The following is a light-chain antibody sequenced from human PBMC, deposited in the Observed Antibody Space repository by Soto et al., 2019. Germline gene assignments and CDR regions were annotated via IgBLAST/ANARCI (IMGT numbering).Light chain of an antibody. CDR3: CSYAGSSTTVV. J-gene: IGLJ2*01. CDR2: EVS. Sequence: QSVLTQPASVSGSPGQSITISCTGTSGDVGSYNLVSWYQQHPGKAPKLMIYEVSKRPSGVSNRFSGSKSGNTASLTISGLQAEDEADYYCCSYAGSSTTVVFGGGTKLTVL. V-gene: IGLV2-23*02. CDR1: SGDVGSYNL.